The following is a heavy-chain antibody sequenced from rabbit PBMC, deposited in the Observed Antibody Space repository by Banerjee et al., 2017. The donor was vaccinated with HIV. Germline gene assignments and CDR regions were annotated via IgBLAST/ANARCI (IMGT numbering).Heavy chain of an antibody. CDR2: IDPAFGST. CDR1: GFDFSSYG. Sequence: QLKESGGGLVQPGGSLKLSCKASGFDFSSYGISWVRQAPGKGLEWIGYIDPAFGSTYYASWVNGRFTISSHNAQNTLYLQLNSLTAADTATYFCARGGATMAMVIGPVLSNYFNLWGPGTLVTVS. CDR3: ARGGATMAMVIGPVLSNYFNL. D-gene: IGHD2-1*01. J-gene: IGHJ4*01. V-gene: IGHV1S7*01.